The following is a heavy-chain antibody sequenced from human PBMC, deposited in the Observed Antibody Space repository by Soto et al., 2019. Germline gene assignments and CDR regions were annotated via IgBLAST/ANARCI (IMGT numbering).Heavy chain of an antibody. CDR3: AREGPDKPSAYDSSGYYFMDV. Sequence: QVQLVQSGAEVKKPGSSVKVSYKASGGTFSNFVISWVRQAPGQGLEWMGGSIPIFGTANYAQKFQGRVTITADESTSTAYMELSSLRAEDTAVYHCAREGPDKPSAYDSSGYYFMDVWGQGTTVTVSS. J-gene: IGHJ6*02. D-gene: IGHD3-22*01. CDR1: GGTFSNFV. V-gene: IGHV1-69*01. CDR2: SIPIFGTA.